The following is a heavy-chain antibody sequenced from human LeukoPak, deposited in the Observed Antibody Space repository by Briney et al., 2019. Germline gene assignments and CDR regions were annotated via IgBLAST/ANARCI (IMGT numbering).Heavy chain of an antibody. J-gene: IGHJ4*02. V-gene: IGHV3-64D*06. CDR1: GFTFSRYA. Sequence: GGSLRLSCSASGFTFSRYAMHWVRQAPGKGLEYVSAISSNGGSTYYADSVKGRFTISRDNSRNTLHLQMSSLRVEDTAVYYCGKDSSSGSYFDYWGQGTLVTVSS. CDR2: ISSNGGST. CDR3: GKDSSSGSYFDY. D-gene: IGHD3-10*01.